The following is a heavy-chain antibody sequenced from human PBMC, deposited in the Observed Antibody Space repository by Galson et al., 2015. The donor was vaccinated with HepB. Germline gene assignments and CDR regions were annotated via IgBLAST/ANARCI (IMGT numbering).Heavy chain of an antibody. CDR3: ARSTISSPRFDP. J-gene: IGHJ5*02. V-gene: IGHV3-30*04. Sequence: SLRLSCAASGFTFSSYSMHWVRQAPGKGLEWVAVITYDGSNKYYADSVRGRFTISRDNSKNTVYLQMNSLRDEDTAIYYCARSTISSPRFDPWGQGTLVTVSS. CDR2: ITYDGSNK. CDR1: GFTFSSYS. D-gene: IGHD3-9*01.